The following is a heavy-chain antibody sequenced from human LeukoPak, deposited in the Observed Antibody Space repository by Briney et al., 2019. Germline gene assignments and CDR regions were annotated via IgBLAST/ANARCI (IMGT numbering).Heavy chain of an antibody. D-gene: IGHD1-1*01. Sequence: GASVKVSCKASGYTFTSYDINWVRQATGQGLEWMGWMNPNSGNTGYAQKFQGRVTMTTDTSTSTAYMELRSLRSDDTAVYYCARVEVGNWFDPWGQGTLVTVSS. J-gene: IGHJ5*02. CDR3: ARVEVGNWFDP. V-gene: IGHV1-8*01. CDR2: MNPNSGNT. CDR1: GYTFTSYD.